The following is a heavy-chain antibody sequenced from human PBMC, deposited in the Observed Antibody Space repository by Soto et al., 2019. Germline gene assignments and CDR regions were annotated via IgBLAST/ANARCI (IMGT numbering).Heavy chain of an antibody. J-gene: IGHJ5*02. V-gene: IGHV4-34*01. CDR3: ARRRGRFDP. CDR2: INHSGST. CDR1: GGSFSGYY. D-gene: IGHD1-26*01. Sequence: SETLSLTCAVYGGSFSGYYWSWIRQPPGKGLEWIGEINHSGSTNYNPFLRSRVTISVDTSKNQFSLKLSSVTAADTAVYYCARRRGRFDPRGQGILVTVSS.